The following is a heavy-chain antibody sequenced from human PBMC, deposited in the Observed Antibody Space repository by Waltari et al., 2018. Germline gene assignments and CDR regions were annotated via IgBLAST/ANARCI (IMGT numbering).Heavy chain of an antibody. J-gene: IGHJ4*02. CDR1: GFTSSTSV. CDR2: IYSGGSST. CDR3: ARVGQWLGRDYFDY. V-gene: IGHV3-23*03. D-gene: IGHD6-19*01. Sequence: EVQLLESGGGLVQPGKSLRLSCEVFGFTSSTSVMSWVRQAPGKGLEWVSVIYSGGSSTYYADSVKGRFTVSRDDSKSTVFLQMNSLRTDDTAVYYCARVGQWLGRDYFDYWGQGTLVTVSS.